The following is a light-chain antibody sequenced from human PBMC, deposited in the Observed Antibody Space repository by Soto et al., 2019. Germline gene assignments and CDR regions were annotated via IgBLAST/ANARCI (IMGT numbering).Light chain of an antibody. J-gene: IGKJ2*01. CDR3: QQFTKWPYT. Sequence: EIVMTQSPATLSVSPGERASLSCSASQSIRSNLAWYQQKPGQAPSLLIYGASTRATGVPARFSGSGSGTEFTLSISSLQSDDSAVYFCQQFTKWPYTFGQGTKVEIK. V-gene: IGKV3-15*01. CDR1: QSIRSN. CDR2: GAS.